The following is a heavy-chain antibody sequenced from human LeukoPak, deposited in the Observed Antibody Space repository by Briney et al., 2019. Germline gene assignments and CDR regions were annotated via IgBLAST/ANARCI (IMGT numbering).Heavy chain of an antibody. V-gene: IGHV4-39*07. CDR3: ARGENSKQYYDILTGYSPALYFDY. Sequence: SETLSLTCTVSGGSISSSSYYWGWIRQPPGKGLEWIGSIYYRGSTYYNPSLKSRVTISVDKSKNQFSLKLSSVTAADTAVYYCARGENSKQYYDILTGYSPALYFDYWGQGTLVTVSS. J-gene: IGHJ4*02. CDR2: IYYRGST. D-gene: IGHD3-9*01. CDR1: GGSISSSSYY.